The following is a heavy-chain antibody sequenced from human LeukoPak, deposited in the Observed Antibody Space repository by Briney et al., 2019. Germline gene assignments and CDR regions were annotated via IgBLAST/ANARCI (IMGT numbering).Heavy chain of an antibody. CDR3: ARGPYSYDSSGAFDI. D-gene: IGHD3-22*01. Sequence: PSETLSLTCTVSGGSISSYYWSWIRQPAGKGLEWIGRISSSGSTNYNPSLKSRVTISVDTPKNQFSLKLSSVTAADTAVYFCARGPYSYDSSGAFDIWGQGTMVTVSS. V-gene: IGHV4-4*07. CDR2: ISSSGST. CDR1: GGSISSYY. J-gene: IGHJ3*02.